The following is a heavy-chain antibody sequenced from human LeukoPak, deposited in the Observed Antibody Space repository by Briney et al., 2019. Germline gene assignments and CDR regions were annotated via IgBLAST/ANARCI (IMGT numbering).Heavy chain of an antibody. CDR2: IYYSGST. CDR3: ARQSRGSQHNYPDY. Sequence: PSETLSLTCTVSGGSISSSSYYWGWIRQPPGKGLEWIGSIYYSGSTYYNPSLKSRVTISVDTSKNQFSLKLSSVTAADTAVYYCARQSRGSQHNYPDYWGQGTLVTVSS. CDR1: GGSISSSSYY. V-gene: IGHV4-39*01. D-gene: IGHD2-21*01. J-gene: IGHJ4*02.